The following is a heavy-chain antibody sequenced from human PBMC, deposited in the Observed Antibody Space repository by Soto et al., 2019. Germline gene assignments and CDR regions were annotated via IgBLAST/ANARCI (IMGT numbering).Heavy chain of an antibody. V-gene: IGHV4-59*01. CDR2: VFYSGNT. CDR3: ARDLICCGMDV. CDR1: GGSMKSYY. D-gene: IGHD2-8*01. Sequence: SETLSLTCNVSGGSMKSYYWTWMRQSPGKGLEWLGNVFYSGNTNLNPSLRDRLSISVDTSKNKFSLMLNSVTAADTAVYYCARDLICCGMDVWGQGTTVTVSS. J-gene: IGHJ6*02.